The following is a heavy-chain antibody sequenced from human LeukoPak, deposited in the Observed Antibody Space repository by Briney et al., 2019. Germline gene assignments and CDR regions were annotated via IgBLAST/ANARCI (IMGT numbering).Heavy chain of an antibody. Sequence: SVKVSCKASGGTFSSYAISWVRQAPGQGLEWMGRIIPILGIANYAQKFQGRVTITRDTSASTAYMELSSLRSEDTAVYYCAREPDYYYGSGTQGMDVWGQGTTVTVS. CDR3: AREPDYYYGSGTQGMDV. V-gene: IGHV1-69*04. J-gene: IGHJ6*02. CDR2: IIPILGIA. CDR1: GGTFSSYA. D-gene: IGHD3-10*01.